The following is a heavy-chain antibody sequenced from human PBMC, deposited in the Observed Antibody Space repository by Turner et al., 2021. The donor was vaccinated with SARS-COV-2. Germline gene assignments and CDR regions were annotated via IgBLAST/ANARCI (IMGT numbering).Heavy chain of an antibody. J-gene: IGHJ5*02. Sequence: QVQLQQWGAGLLKPSETLSLTCGVYGGSFSGYYWSWIRQPPGKGLEWIEEIYHSGSTNYNPSLKSRVTISVDTSKNQFSLKLSSVTAADTAVYYCARSWGGILTGYSFDPWGQGTLVTVSS. D-gene: IGHD3-9*01. CDR1: GGSFSGYY. CDR3: ARSWGGILTGYSFDP. CDR2: IYHSGST. V-gene: IGHV4-34*01.